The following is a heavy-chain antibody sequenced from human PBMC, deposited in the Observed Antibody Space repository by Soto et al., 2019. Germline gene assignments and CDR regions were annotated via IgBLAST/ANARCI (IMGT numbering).Heavy chain of an antibody. CDR1: GFTVSSNS. Sequence: GGSLRLSCAASGFTVSSNSMNWVRQAPGKGLQWVSVIRADGATYYEAPVKGRFTISRDTSKNTVFLQVNSLRAEDTDVYYCPRDPKGFWSGSSYSYYGMDVWGQGTPVTVSS. V-gene: IGHV3-53*01. D-gene: IGHD3-3*01. CDR2: IRADGAT. J-gene: IGHJ6*02. CDR3: PRDPKGFWSGSSYSYYGMDV.